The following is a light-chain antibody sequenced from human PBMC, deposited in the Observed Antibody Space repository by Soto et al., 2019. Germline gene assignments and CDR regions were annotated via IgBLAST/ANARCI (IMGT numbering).Light chain of an antibody. CDR2: GAS. CDR1: QSVSSN. Sequence: EIVMTQSPATLSVSPGERATLSCRASQSVSSNLAWYQQKPGQAPRLLIYGASTRATGIPARFSGSGSGTEFTLTISSLQSEYFAVYYCQQYNNWLSITFGQGTRLEIK. V-gene: IGKV3-15*01. CDR3: QQYNNWLSIT. J-gene: IGKJ5*01.